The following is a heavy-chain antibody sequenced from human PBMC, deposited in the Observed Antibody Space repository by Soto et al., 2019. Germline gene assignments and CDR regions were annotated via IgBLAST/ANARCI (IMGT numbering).Heavy chain of an antibody. Sequence: PGGSLRLSCAASGFTFSSYGMHWVRQAPGKGLEWVAVIWYDGSNKYYADSVKGRFTISRDNSKNTLYLQMNSLRAEDTAVYYCARGMGATSLRGYYYYYGMDVWGQGTTVTVSS. CDR2: IWYDGSNK. CDR1: GFTFSSYG. D-gene: IGHD1-26*01. CDR3: ARGMGATSLRGYYYYYGMDV. J-gene: IGHJ6*02. V-gene: IGHV3-33*01.